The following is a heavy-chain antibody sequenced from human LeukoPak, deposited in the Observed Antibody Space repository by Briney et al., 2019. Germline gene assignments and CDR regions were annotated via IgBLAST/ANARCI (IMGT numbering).Heavy chain of an antibody. Sequence: PGGSLRLSCTASGFTFGDYAMSWVRQAPGKGLEWVGFIGSKAYGGTTEYAASVKGRFTISRDDSKSIAYLQMNSLKTEDTAVYYCTRDPERYCSGGSCPYYFDYWGQGTLVTVSS. J-gene: IGHJ4*02. V-gene: IGHV3-49*04. D-gene: IGHD2-15*01. CDR3: TRDPERYCSGGSCPYYFDY. CDR2: IGSKAYGGTT. CDR1: GFTFGDYA.